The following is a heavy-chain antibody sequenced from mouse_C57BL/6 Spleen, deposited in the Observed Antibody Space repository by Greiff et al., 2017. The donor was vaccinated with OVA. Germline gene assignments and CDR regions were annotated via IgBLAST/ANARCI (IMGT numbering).Heavy chain of an antibody. V-gene: IGHV1-69*01. CDR3: ARDYYYGSSYRYFDV. CDR1: GYTFTSYW. D-gene: IGHD1-1*01. Sequence: QVQLQQPGAELVMPGASVKLSCKASGYTFTSYWMHWVKQRPGQGLEWIGEIDPSDSYTNYNQKFKGKSTLTVDKSSSTAYMQLSSLTSEDSAVYDCARDYYYGSSYRYFDVWGTGTTVTVSS. J-gene: IGHJ1*03. CDR2: IDPSDSYT.